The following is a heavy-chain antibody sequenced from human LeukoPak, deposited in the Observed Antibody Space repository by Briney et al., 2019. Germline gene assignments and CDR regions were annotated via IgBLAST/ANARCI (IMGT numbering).Heavy chain of an antibody. CDR1: GYTFTSYG. CDR2: ISAYNGNT. Sequence: ASVKVSCKASGYTFTSYGISWVRQAPGQGLEWMGWISAYNGNTNYAQKLQGRVTMTTDTSTSTAYMELRSLRSDDTAVYYCARDCSSTSCPGYFDYWGQGTLVTVSS. V-gene: IGHV1-18*01. J-gene: IGHJ4*02. D-gene: IGHD2-2*01. CDR3: ARDCSSTSCPGYFDY.